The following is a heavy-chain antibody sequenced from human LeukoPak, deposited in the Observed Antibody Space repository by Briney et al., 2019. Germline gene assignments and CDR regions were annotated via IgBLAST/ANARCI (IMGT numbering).Heavy chain of an antibody. CDR1: GFTFSSYS. CDR3: ARDKDYAFDI. Sequence: GGSLRLSCAASGFTFSSYSMNWVRQAPGKGLEWVSHFTTTSNIYGADSVKGRFTISRDNAKNSLYLQMNSLRADDTAVYYCARDKDYAFDIWGQGTMVTVSS. CDR2: FTTTSNI. V-gene: IGHV3-48*01. D-gene: IGHD2-15*01. J-gene: IGHJ3*02.